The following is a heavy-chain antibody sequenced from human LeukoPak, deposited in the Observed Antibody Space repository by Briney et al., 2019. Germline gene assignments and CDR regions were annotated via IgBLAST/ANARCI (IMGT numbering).Heavy chain of an antibody. J-gene: IGHJ5*02. V-gene: IGHV4-59*08. CDR1: GGSISTYY. Sequence: SETLSLTCTVSGGSISTYYWSWIRQPPGKGLEWIGFIYYSGSTNYNPSLKSRVIMSVDTSKNQFSLKLTSVTAADTAVYYCARHGGEITLVRGVINWFDPLGPGNAGHRFL. CDR3: ARHGGEITLVRGVINWFDP. D-gene: IGHD3-10*01. CDR2: IYYSGST.